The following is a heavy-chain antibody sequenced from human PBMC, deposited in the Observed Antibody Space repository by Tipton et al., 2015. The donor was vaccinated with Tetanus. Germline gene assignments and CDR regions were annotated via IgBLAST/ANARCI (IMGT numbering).Heavy chain of an antibody. D-gene: IGHD3-10*01. Sequence: CAASGFTFSSYGMHWVRQAPGKGLEWVAVISYDGSNKYYADSVKGRFTISRDNSKNTPYLQMNSLRAEDTAGYYCANAPYYYGSGSYYYGMDVWGQGTTVTVSS. J-gene: IGHJ6*02. CDR3: ANAPYYYGSGSYYYGMDV. CDR1: GFTFSSYG. V-gene: IGHV3-30*18. CDR2: ISYDGSNK.